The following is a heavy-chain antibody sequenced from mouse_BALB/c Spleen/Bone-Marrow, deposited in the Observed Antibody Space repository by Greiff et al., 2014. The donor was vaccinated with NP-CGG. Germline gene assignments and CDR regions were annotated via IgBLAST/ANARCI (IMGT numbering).Heavy chain of an antibody. Sequence: VQLQQSGPDRVKPGASVKISCKASGYSFTGYYMHWVKQSHGKSLEWIGRVNPDNGGTSYNQKFKGKAILTVDKSSSTAYMELRSLTSEDSAVYYCARGYGNYWYFDVWGAGTTVTVSS. CDR3: ARGYGNYWYFDV. V-gene: IGHV1-26*01. CDR1: GYSFTGYY. CDR2: VNPDNGGT. D-gene: IGHD2-1*01. J-gene: IGHJ1*01.